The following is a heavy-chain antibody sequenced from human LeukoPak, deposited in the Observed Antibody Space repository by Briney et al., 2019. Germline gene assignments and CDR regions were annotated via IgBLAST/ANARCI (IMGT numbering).Heavy chain of an antibody. CDR3: AKDRHSFGAFDI. D-gene: IGHD2/OR15-2a*01. J-gene: IGHJ3*02. CDR1: GFTFSSYA. Sequence: PGGSLRLSCAASGFTFSSYAMSWVRQAPGKGLEWVSAISGSGGSTYYADSVKGRFTISRDNSKDTLYLQMNSLRAEDTAVYYCAKDRHSFGAFDIWGQGTMVTVSS. CDR2: ISGSGGST. V-gene: IGHV3-23*01.